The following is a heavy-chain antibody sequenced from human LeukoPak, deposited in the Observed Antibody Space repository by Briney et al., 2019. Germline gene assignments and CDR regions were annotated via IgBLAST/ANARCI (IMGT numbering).Heavy chain of an antibody. D-gene: IGHD3/OR15-3a*01. CDR2: IDWDDDR. Sequence: SGPTLVNPTQTLTLTCTFSGFSLSTSGMCVAWIRQPPGKALEWLARIDWDDDRYYSTSLKTRLTVSKDTSKNQVVLTMTNMDPVDTAMYYCARIYGPGLVDYWGQGTLVTVSS. V-gene: IGHV2-70*11. J-gene: IGHJ4*02. CDR1: GFSLSTSGMC. CDR3: ARIYGPGLVDY.